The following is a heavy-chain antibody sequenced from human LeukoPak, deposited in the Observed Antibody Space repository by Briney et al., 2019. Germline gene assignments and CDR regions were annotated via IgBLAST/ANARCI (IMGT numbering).Heavy chain of an antibody. CDR2: ISSSSSYI. CDR3: ARVPGDLYYFDY. V-gene: IGHV3-21*01. J-gene: IGHJ4*02. Sequence: PGGSLRLSCAASGFTFSSYRMNWVRQAPGKGLEWVSSISSSSSYIYYADSVKGRFTISRDNAKNSLYLQMNSLRAEDTAVYYCARVPGDLYYFDYWGQGTLVTVSS. CDR1: GFTFSSYR. D-gene: IGHD3-10*01.